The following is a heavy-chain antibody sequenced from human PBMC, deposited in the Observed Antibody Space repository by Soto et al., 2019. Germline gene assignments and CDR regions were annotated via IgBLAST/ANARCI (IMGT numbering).Heavy chain of an antibody. Sequence: SETLSLTCTVSGGSMSSSSYYWAWIRQPPGKGLEWIGSIYYSGSTYYNPSLKSRVTISVDTSKNQFSLKLSSVTAADTAVYYCARQGSTTVTIFDYWGQGTLVTVSS. J-gene: IGHJ4*02. V-gene: IGHV4-39*01. CDR2: IYYSGST. D-gene: IGHD4-17*01. CDR1: GGSMSSSSYY. CDR3: ARQGSTTVTIFDY.